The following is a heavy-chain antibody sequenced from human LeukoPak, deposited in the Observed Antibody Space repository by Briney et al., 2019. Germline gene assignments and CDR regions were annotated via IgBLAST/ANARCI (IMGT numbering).Heavy chain of an antibody. CDR1: GITFSSYA. J-gene: IGHJ4*02. CDR3: AKVGVPFDS. D-gene: IGHD2-8*01. V-gene: IGHV3-23*01. CDR2: ISASGGST. Sequence: GGSLRLSCAASGITFSSYAMSWVRQAPGKGLEWVSAISASGGSTYYADSVKGRFTISRDNPKNTLYLQMNSLRAEDTAVYYCAKVGVPFDSWGQGTLVTVSS.